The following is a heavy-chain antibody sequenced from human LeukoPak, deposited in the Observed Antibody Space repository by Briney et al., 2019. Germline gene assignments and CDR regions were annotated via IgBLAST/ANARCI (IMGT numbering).Heavy chain of an antibody. CDR2: IIPIFGTA. V-gene: IGHV1-69*13. J-gene: IGHJ4*02. CDR3: ARGNPFPYNWNRGYYFDY. Sequence: SVKVSCKASGGTFSSYAISWVRQAPGQGLEWMGGIIPIFGTANYAQKFQGRVTITADESTSTAYMELSSLRSEDTAVYYCARGNPFPYNWNRGYYFDYWGQGTLVTVSS. CDR1: GGTFSSYA. D-gene: IGHD1/OR15-1a*01.